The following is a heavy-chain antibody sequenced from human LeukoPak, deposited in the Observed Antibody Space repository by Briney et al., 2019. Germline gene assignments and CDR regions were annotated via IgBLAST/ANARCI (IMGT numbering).Heavy chain of an antibody. CDR2: ISYVATNK. V-gene: IGHV3-30*04. J-gene: IGHJ4*02. D-gene: IGHD1-7*01. CDR1: GFTFSTYT. CDR3: ARDRLTGTYSFDY. Sequence: PGGSLRLSCVASGFTFSTYTMHWVRQAPGKGLEWVAVISYVATNKFYADSVKGRFTISRDNSKNTLYLQMDSLEPEDTAVYYCARDRLTGTYSFDYWGQGALVTVSS.